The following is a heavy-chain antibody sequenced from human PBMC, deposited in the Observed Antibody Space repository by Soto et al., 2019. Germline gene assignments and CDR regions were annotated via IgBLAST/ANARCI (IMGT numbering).Heavy chain of an antibody. Sequence: QVHLVQSGAEVKKPGASVKVSCKGSGYIFTPFGITWVRKAPGQGLEWMGGISAHNGNTNYAKKLQGRVTVTRDTSTSTAYMELRNLRSDDTAVYFCARGRYGDYWGQGALVTVSS. CDR1: GYIFTPFG. CDR2: ISAHNGNT. V-gene: IGHV1-18*01. CDR3: ARGRYGDY. J-gene: IGHJ4*02. D-gene: IGHD1-1*01.